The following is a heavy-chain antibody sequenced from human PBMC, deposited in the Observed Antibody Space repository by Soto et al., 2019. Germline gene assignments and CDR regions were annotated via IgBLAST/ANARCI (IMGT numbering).Heavy chain of an antibody. V-gene: IGHV6-1*01. J-gene: IGHJ5*02. CDR2: TYYRSKWYN. CDR1: GDSVSSNSAA. D-gene: IGHD3-3*01. Sequence: SQTLSLTCAISGDSVSSNSAAWNLIRQSPSRGLEWLGRTYYRSKWYNDYAVSVKSRITINPDTSKNQFSLQLNSVTPEDTAVYYCARDLHYDFWSGYRGWFDPWGQGTLVTVSS. CDR3: ARDLHYDFWSGYRGWFDP.